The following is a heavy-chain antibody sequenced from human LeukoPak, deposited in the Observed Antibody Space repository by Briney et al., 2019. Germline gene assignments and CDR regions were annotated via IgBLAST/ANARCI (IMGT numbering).Heavy chain of an antibody. CDR1: GYTLTELS. Sequence: ALVKVSCKVSGYTLTELSMHWVRQAPGKGLEWMGGFDPEDGETIYAQKFQGRVTMTEDTSTDTAYMELSSLRSEDTAVYYCATVRAAAGTEHFDYWGQGTLVTVSS. CDR2: FDPEDGET. D-gene: IGHD6-13*01. V-gene: IGHV1-24*01. CDR3: ATVRAAAGTEHFDY. J-gene: IGHJ4*02.